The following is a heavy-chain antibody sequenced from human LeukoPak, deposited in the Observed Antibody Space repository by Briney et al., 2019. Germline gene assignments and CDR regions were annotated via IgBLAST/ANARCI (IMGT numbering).Heavy chain of an antibody. CDR1: GGSISNYY. CDR3: ARGLVYNYGYPYFDY. V-gene: IGHV4-59*01. Sequence: PSETLSLTCIVSGGSISNYYWNWIRQSPGKGLEWIGYVSDSDNSNYSPSLKSRLTLSLDTSQNQFSLRLSSVTAADSAVYFCARGLVYNYGYPYFDYSGPRTLVTVSS. D-gene: IGHD5-18*01. CDR2: VSDSDNS. J-gene: IGHJ4*02.